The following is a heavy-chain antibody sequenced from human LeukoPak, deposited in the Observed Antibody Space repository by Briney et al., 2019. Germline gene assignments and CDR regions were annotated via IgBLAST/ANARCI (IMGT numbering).Heavy chain of an antibody. V-gene: IGHV4-61*01. D-gene: IGHD3-10*01. CDR3: GRGGGRRGVVPGILDS. CDR1: GGSVSSSRHC. J-gene: IGHJ5*01. Sequence: SETLSLSCTVSGGSVSSSRHCWACVRQPPGKGREWLGKINHGGATYNSSLKSRVTISLDTSKNKFSLKVTSVSAETTAAAYLGRGGGRRGVVPGILDSWGEGGLVTVSS. CDR2: INHGGA.